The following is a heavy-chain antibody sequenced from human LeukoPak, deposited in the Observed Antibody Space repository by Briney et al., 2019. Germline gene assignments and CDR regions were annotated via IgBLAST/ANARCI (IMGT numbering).Heavy chain of an antibody. J-gene: IGHJ5*02. CDR1: GYTFTSYG. CDR3: ARGGDYDILTGYYTWFDP. D-gene: IGHD3-9*01. Sequence: ASVKVSCKASGYTFTSYGISWVRRAPGQGLEWMGWISAYNGNTNYAQKLQGRVTMTTDTSTSTAYMELRSLRSDDTAVYYCARGGDYDILTGYYTWFDPWGQGTLVTVSS. CDR2: ISAYNGNT. V-gene: IGHV1-18*01.